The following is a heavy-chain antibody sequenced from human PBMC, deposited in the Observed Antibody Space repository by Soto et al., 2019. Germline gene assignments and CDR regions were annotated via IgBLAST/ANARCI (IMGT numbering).Heavy chain of an antibody. CDR3: VSQRTSVLTQAYFDY. CDR1: GGSVSNSNYY. CDR2: VYYRGRS. Sequence: SVTLSLTCTVSGGSVSNSNYYWGWIRQSPGKGLEWIGSVYYRGRSYSKSCVKSRVTISVDTSKNQFSLNLNSVTASDTAVYYCVSQRTSVLTQAYFDYWGPGALVTVSS. D-gene: IGHD2-8*01. V-gene: IGHV4-39*01. J-gene: IGHJ4*02.